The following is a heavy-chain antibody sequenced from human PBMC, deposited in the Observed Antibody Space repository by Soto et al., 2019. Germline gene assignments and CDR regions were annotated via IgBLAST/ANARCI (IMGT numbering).Heavy chain of an antibody. J-gene: IGHJ4*02. CDR2: ISGSGGST. D-gene: IGHD6-13*01. Sequence: PGGSLRLSCAASGFTFSSYAMSWVRQAPGKGLEWVSAISGSGGSTYYADSVKGRFTISRDNSKNTLYLQMNSLRAEDTAVYYCANLIYGSSTRLATRNSHNFDYWGQITMSTFSS. CDR1: GFTFSSYA. V-gene: IGHV3-23*01. CDR3: ANLIYGSSTRLATRNSHNFDY.